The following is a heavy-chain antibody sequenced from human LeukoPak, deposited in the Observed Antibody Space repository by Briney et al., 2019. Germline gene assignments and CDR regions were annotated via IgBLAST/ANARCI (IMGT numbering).Heavy chain of an antibody. CDR3: ARDLVSGARHPYFQH. CDR2: ISYDRSNK. Sequence: GRSLRLSCAASGFTFSSYAMHWVRQAPGKGLEWVAVISYDRSNKYYADSVKGRFTISRDNSKNTLYLQMNSLRAEDTAVYYCARDLVSGARHPYFQHWGQGTLVTVSS. CDR1: GFTFSSYA. V-gene: IGHV3-30*04. J-gene: IGHJ1*01. D-gene: IGHD1-26*01.